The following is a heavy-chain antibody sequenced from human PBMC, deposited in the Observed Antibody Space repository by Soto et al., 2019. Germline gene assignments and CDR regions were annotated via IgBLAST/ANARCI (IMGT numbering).Heavy chain of an antibody. CDR3: ATDGAAGAAMGV. CDR1: GLTFSTYG. CDR2: ISSGGEYV. V-gene: IGHV3-21*01. D-gene: IGHD6-13*01. Sequence: EVQLVESGGGLVKPGGSLRLSFAASGLTFSTYGMNWVRQAPGKGLEWVSSISSGGEYVGYAYSVKGRLTISRDNAKNSLYLQLDSLRGEDKSVYDCATDGAAGAAMGVWGPGTTVTVSS. J-gene: IGHJ6*02.